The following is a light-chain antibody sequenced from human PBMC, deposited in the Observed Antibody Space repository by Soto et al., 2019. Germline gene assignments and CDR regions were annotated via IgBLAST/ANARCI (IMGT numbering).Light chain of an antibody. CDR2: EVV. V-gene: IGLV2-8*01. CDR3: KSYAGSNTYV. J-gene: IGLJ1*01. Sequence: QSVLTQPPSASGSPGQSVTISCTGTKNDIGVYDFVSWYQHHPGKAPRLIIYEVVQRPSGVPDRFSGSKSGNTASLTVSGLQAADEADYFCKSYAGSNTYVSGSGTKATVL. CDR1: KNDIGVYDF.